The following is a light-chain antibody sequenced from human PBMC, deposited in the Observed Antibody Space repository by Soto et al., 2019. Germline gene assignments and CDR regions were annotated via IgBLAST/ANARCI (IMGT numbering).Light chain of an antibody. V-gene: IGKV3-20*01. Sequence: EIVLTQSPGTLSLSPGERATLSCRASQSVSSSYLAWYQQKPGQAPRLLIYGASSRATCIPDRFSVSGSGTDFTLTISRLEPEDFAVYYCQQYGSSPFGGGTKVEIK. CDR2: GAS. CDR1: QSVSSSY. J-gene: IGKJ4*01. CDR3: QQYGSSP.